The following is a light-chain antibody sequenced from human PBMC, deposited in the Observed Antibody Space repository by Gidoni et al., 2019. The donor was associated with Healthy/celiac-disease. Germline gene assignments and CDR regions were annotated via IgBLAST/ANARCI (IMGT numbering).Light chain of an antibody. V-gene: IGKV3-15*01. CDR1: QSVSSN. CDR2: GAS. Sequence: EIVMTQSPATLSLSPGERATLSCRASQSVSSNLAWYQQKPGQAPRLLIYGASTRATGIPARFRGSRSGTEFTLTISSLQSEYFAVYYCQQYNNWPRTFGQGTKVEIK. J-gene: IGKJ1*01. CDR3: QQYNNWPRT.